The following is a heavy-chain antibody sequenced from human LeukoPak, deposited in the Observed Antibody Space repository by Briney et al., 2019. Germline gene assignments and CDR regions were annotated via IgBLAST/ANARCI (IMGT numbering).Heavy chain of an antibody. V-gene: IGHV7-4-1*02. CDR3: ARGDEEWLNNRDYYYYYYMDV. J-gene: IGHJ6*03. CDR2: INTNTGNP. CDR1: GYTFTSYA. Sequence: ASVKVSCKASGYTFTSYAMNWVRQAPGQGLEWMGWINTNTGNPTYAQGFTGRFVFSLDTSVSTAYLQISSLKAEDTAVYYCARGDEEWLNNRDYYYYYYMDVWGKGTTVTVSS. D-gene: IGHD3-3*01.